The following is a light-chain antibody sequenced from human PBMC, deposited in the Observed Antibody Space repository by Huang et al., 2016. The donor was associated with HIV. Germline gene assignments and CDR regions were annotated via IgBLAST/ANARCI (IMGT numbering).Light chain of an antibody. Sequence: DIQMTQSPSVMSASVGDRVTISCRASQGISNRLVWFQQKPGRVPKRLLHEASSLESGVQTRCIGSGSGTEFTLTINSLQPEDFATYYCLQHNGHPLTFGGGTRVEIK. V-gene: IGKV1-17*03. J-gene: IGKJ4*01. CDR3: LQHNGHPLT. CDR1: QGISNR. CDR2: EAS.